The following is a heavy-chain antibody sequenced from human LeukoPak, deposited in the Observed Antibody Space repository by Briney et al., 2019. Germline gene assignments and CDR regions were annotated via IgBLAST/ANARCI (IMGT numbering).Heavy chain of an antibody. CDR1: GFTFSNAW. J-gene: IGHJ4*02. V-gene: IGHV3-15*01. CDR3: TTERGDSSGWYDY. D-gene: IGHD6-19*01. CDR2: IKSKIDGGTT. Sequence: GGSLRLSCAASGFTFSNAWMSWVRQAPGKGLEWVGRIKSKIDGGTTDYAAPVKGRFTISRDDSKNTLYLQMNSLKTEDTAVYYCTTERGDSSGWYDYWGQGTLVTVSS.